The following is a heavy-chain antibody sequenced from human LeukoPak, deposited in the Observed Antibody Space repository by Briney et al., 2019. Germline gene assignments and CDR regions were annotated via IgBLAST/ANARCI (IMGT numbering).Heavy chain of an antibody. Sequence: PSETLSLTCAVYGGSFSGYYWSWIRQPPGKGLEWIGEINHSGSTNYNPSLKSRVTISVDTSKKQFSLKLRSVTAADTAIYYCASRYCSDGTCYLDYWGQGTLVTVSS. J-gene: IGHJ4*02. CDR3: ASRYCSDGTCYLDY. V-gene: IGHV4-34*01. CDR1: GGSFSGYY. D-gene: IGHD2-15*01. CDR2: INHSGST.